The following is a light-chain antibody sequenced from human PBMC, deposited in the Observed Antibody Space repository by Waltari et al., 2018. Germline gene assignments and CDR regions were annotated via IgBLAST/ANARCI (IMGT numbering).Light chain of an antibody. CDR3: QQSYRPLRT. J-gene: IGKJ2*01. CDR2: ASS. Sequence: IQMTQTPSALTASIGDRVTSTCRASRNINNFVYWYQQKPGRAPKILIYASSSLLPGVPTRFTGSGSGTNFSLNISSLQPDDFASYYGQQSYRPLRTFGRGTKVEIK. V-gene: IGKV1-39*01. CDR1: RNINNF.